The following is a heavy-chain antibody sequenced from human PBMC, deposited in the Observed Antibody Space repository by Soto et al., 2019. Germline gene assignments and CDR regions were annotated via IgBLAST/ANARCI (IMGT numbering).Heavy chain of an antibody. V-gene: IGHV3-30*18. CDR2: ISYDGSKK. D-gene: IGHD2-21*02. Sequence: QVQLVESGGGVVQPGKSLRLSCAASGFPFSTYGLHWVRQTPGKGLEWVAIISYDGSKKYYADSVKGRFNISRDNSKSTVSLQMNSLRPEDTAVYFCAKDREQIVVVTAVLAYYYGMDAWGLGTTVTVSS. CDR3: AKDREQIVVVTAVLAYYYGMDA. J-gene: IGHJ6*02. CDR1: GFPFSTYG.